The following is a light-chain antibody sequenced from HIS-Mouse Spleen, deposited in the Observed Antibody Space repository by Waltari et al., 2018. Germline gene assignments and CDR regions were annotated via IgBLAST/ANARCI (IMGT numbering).Light chain of an antibody. V-gene: IGLV3-25*03. CDR1: ALPKQY. CDR3: QSADSSGTYAV. J-gene: IGLJ2*01. Sequence: SYELTQPPSVSVSPGQTARITCSGDALPKQYAYWYQQKPGQAPVLVIYKASERPSGIPERFSGSSSGTTVTLTISGVQAEDEADYYCQSADSSGTYAVFGGGTKLTVL. CDR2: KAS.